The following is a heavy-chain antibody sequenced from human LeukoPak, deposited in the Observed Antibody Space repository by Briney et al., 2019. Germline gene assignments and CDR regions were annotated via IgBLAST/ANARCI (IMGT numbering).Heavy chain of an antibody. CDR1: GFTFSSYG. J-gene: IGHJ4*02. Sequence: GGSLRLSWAASGFTFSSYGMHWVRQAPGKGLEWVAFIRYDGSNKYYADSVKGRFTISRDNSKNTLYLQMNSLRAEDTAVYYCARTGGNEIDLFDYWGQGTLVTVSS. D-gene: IGHD2-8*02. CDR3: ARTGGNEIDLFDY. CDR2: IRYDGSNK. V-gene: IGHV3-30*02.